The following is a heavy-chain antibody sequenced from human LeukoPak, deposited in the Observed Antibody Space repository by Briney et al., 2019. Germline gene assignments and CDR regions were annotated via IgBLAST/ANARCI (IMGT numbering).Heavy chain of an antibody. Sequence: GGSLRLSCAASGFTVSSNYMSWVRQAPGKGLEWVSVIYSGGSTYYADSVKGRFTISRDNAKNSLYLQMNSLGAEDTAVYYCARDRTSTVWYFDLWGRGTQVTVSS. CDR3: ARDRTSTVWYFDL. D-gene: IGHD4-17*01. CDR2: IYSGGST. CDR1: GFTVSSNY. V-gene: IGHV3-53*01. J-gene: IGHJ2*01.